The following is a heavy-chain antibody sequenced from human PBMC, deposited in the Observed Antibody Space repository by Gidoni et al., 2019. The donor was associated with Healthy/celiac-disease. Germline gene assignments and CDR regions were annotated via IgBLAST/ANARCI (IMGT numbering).Heavy chain of an antibody. Sequence: QVQLVASGGGVVQPGRSLRLSCAASGFTFSSYGMHWVRQAPGKGLEWVAVISYDGSNKYYADSVKGRFTISRDNSKNTLYLQMNSLRAEDTAVYYCAKEGVAGTFDYWGQGTLVTVSS. CDR1: GFTFSSYG. V-gene: IGHV3-30*18. CDR2: ISYDGSNK. CDR3: AKEGVAGTFDY. J-gene: IGHJ4*02. D-gene: IGHD6-19*01.